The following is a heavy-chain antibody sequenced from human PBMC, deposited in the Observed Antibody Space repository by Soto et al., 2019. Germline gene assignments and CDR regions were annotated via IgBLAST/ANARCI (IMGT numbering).Heavy chain of an antibody. CDR3: ARIAVPGASY. Sequence: KPSETLSLTCIVSGGSISRGGYCWSWIRQHPGEGLEYIGYIYETGATYYKPSLKSRVSISADTSKNQFSLKLSSVTGADTAVYFCARIAVPGASYWGQGTLVTVSS. D-gene: IGHD7-27*01. CDR2: IYETGAT. J-gene: IGHJ4*02. V-gene: IGHV4-31*03. CDR1: GGSISRGGYC.